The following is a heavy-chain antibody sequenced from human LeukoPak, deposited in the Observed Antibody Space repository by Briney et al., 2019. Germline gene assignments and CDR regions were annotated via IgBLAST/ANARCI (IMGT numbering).Heavy chain of an antibody. Sequence: GGSLRLSCSASGFTFKSYAMHWVRQAPGKGPEYVSSINTNGANTYYADSVKGRFTISRDNSRNTVYVQMSSLTPEDTAVYYCVKGLDYSSSQMDSWGQGTLVTVSS. CDR2: INTNGANT. J-gene: IGHJ4*02. CDR3: VKGLDYSSSQMDS. D-gene: IGHD6-6*01. V-gene: IGHV3-64*05. CDR1: GFTFKSYA.